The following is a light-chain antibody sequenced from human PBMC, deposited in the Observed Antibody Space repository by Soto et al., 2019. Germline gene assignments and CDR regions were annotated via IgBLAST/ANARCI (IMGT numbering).Light chain of an antibody. CDR3: SSYTTSSTLVV. CDR2: VVT. Sequence: QSALTQAASVSGSPGQSITISCTGTSSDVGSFAFVSWYQQHPGKAPKLIIYVVTHRPSGVSNRFSGSKSGNTASLTISGLQAEDEAEYFCSSYTTSSTLVVFGGGTKLTVL. CDR1: SSDVGSFAF. J-gene: IGLJ3*02. V-gene: IGLV2-14*01.